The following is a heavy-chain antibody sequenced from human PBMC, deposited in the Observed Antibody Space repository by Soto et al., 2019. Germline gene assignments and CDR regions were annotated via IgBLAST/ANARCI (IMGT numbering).Heavy chain of an antibody. CDR1: GFTFSGFS. CDR3: VREDILGVRSFDY. D-gene: IGHD3-9*01. V-gene: IGHV3-48*02. Sequence: GGSLSLSCAASGFTFSGFSVNWVRQAPGKGLEWVSYISSGSKTIYYAESVKGRFTVSRDNARNSQYLQMNSLRDEDTAVYYCVREDILGVRSFDYWGQGTLVTVSS. J-gene: IGHJ4*02. CDR2: ISSGSKTI.